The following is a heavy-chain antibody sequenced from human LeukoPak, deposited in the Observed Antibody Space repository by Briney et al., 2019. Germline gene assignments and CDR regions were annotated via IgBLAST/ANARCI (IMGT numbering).Heavy chain of an antibody. CDR3: AKDGALPRWPVYYFDY. CDR1: GITFSSYA. J-gene: IGHJ4*02. V-gene: IGHV3-23*01. Sequence: GGSLRLSCAASGITFSSYAMSWVRQAPGKGLESVSAISGSGGSTYYADSVKGRFTISRDNSKNTLYLQMNSLRAEDTAVYYCAKDGALPRWPVYYFDYWGQGTLVTVSS. D-gene: IGHD4-23*01. CDR2: ISGSGGST.